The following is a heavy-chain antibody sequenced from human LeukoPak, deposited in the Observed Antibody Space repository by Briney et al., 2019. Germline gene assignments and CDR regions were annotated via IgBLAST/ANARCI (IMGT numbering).Heavy chain of an antibody. Sequence: QPGGSLRLSCAASGFTFSSYAMSWVRQAPGKGLEWVSAISGSGGSTYYADSVKGRFTISRDNSKNTLYLQMNSLRAEDTAVYYCARDHSEQSGGDYYWYFDLWGRGTLVTVSS. CDR3: ARDHSEQSGGDYYWYFDL. D-gene: IGHD4-17*01. J-gene: IGHJ2*01. CDR2: ISGSGGST. CDR1: GFTFSSYA. V-gene: IGHV3-23*01.